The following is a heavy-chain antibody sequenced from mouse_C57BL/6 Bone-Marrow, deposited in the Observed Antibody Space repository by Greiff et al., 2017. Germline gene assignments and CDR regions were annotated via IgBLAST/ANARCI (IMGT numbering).Heavy chain of an antibody. CDR2: INPTNGGT. CDR1: GYTFTDYN. J-gene: IGHJ3*01. V-gene: IGHV1-18*01. D-gene: IGHD2-4*01. CDR3: AREDFYYDYGVWFAD. Sequence: EVQLQQSGPELVKPGASVTIPCKASGYTFTDYNMDWVKQSHGKSLEWIGDINPTNGGTIYNQKFKGKATLTVDKSSSTAYMELRSLTSEDTAVYYCAREDFYYDYGVWFADWGQGTLVTVSA.